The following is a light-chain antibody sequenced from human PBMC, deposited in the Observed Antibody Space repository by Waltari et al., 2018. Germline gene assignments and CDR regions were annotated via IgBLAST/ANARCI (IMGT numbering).Light chain of an antibody. V-gene: IGLV3-1*01. Sequence: SYELTQPHSVSVSPGQTATITCSGRNMGAKFVCWYQQKSGQSPVLIIYENDKRPAGIPERFSASNSGNKATLTISQIQATDEADYYCQAWDIYSGFVFGPGTTVSVL. CDR3: QAWDIYSGFV. J-gene: IGLJ1*01. CDR1: NMGAKF. CDR2: END.